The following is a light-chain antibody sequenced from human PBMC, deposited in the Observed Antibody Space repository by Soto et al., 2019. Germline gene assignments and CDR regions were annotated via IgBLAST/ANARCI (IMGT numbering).Light chain of an antibody. CDR1: SSDVGYYNS. V-gene: IGLV2-14*03. CDR2: DVN. CDR3: SSLRNTGTLVL. Sequence: QSALTQPASVSGSPGQSITISCTGSSSDVGYYNSVSWYQQNPGKGPKLVLYDVNNRPSGVSNRFSGSKSGNTASLTISGLQPEDEADYYCSSLRNTGTLVLFGGGTKLTVL. J-gene: IGLJ2*01.